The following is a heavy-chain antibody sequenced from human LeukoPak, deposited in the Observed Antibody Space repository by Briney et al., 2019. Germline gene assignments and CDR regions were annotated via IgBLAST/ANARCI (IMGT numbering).Heavy chain of an antibody. Sequence: ASVKVSCKASGYTFTSYDINWVRQATGQGLEWMGWMNPNSGNTGYAQKFQGRVTMTRNTSISTAYMELSSLRSEDTAVYYCARTRTRTTGTTLYYYYMDVRGKGTTVTVSS. D-gene: IGHD1-1*01. V-gene: IGHV1-8*01. J-gene: IGHJ6*03. CDR3: ARTRTRTTGTTLYYYYMDV. CDR2: MNPNSGNT. CDR1: GYTFTSYD.